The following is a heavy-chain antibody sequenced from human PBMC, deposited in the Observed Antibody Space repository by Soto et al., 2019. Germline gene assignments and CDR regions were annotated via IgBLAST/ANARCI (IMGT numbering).Heavy chain of an antibody. CDR3: ARGRSITMVRGVTFDF. CDR1: GGSFSGYC. CDR2: INHSGSS. D-gene: IGHD3-10*01. V-gene: IGHV4-34*01. Sequence: SLTFAVYGGSFSGYCWGWIRQPPGKGLEWIGEINHSGSSNYNPSLKRRGTISVETSKKQFSLMLLCVTAADTAVYYCARGRSITMVRGVTFDFWGQGTRVTVSS. J-gene: IGHJ4*02.